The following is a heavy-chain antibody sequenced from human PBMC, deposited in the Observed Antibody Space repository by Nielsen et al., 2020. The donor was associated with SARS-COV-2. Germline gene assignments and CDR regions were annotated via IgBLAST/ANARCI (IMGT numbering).Heavy chain of an antibody. CDR1: GFTFSSYG. CDR3: ASGGEQWLRDYFDY. D-gene: IGHD6-19*01. V-gene: IGHV3-33*01. J-gene: IGHJ4*02. CDR2: IWYDGSNK. Sequence: GESLKISCAASGFTFSSYGMHWVRQAPGKGLEWVAVIWYDGSNKYYADSVKGRFTISRDNSKNTLYLQMNSLRAEDTAVYYCASGGEQWLRDYFDYWGQGTLVTVSS.